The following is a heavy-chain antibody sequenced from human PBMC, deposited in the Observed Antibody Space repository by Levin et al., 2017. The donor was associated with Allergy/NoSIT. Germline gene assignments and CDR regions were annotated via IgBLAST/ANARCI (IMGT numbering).Heavy chain of an antibody. D-gene: IGHD2-2*01. Sequence: ASVKVSCKASGGTFSSYAISWVRQAPGQGLEWMGGIIPIFGTANYAQKFQGRVTITADESTSTAYMELSSLRSEDTAVYYCARDRGDIVVVPAAMAHYYYYGMDVWGQGTTVTVSS. V-gene: IGHV1-69*13. CDR3: ARDRGDIVVVPAAMAHYYYYGMDV. CDR1: GGTFSSYA. CDR2: IIPIFGTA. J-gene: IGHJ6*02.